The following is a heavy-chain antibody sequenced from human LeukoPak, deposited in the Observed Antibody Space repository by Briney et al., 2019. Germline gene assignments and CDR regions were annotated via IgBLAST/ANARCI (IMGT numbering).Heavy chain of an antibody. J-gene: IGHJ3*02. CDR3: ARDFLNAIDI. D-gene: IGHD2/OR15-2a*01. CDR1: GFTLSSST. V-gene: IGHV3-21*01. Sequence: GGSLRLSCAASGFTLSSSTMNWVRQSPRKGLQSVSSISSSSTYIYYGDSVKGRFIISRDNAKNSLYLQMNSLRAEDTAVFYCARDFLNAIDIWGQGTMVTVSS. CDR2: ISSSSTYI.